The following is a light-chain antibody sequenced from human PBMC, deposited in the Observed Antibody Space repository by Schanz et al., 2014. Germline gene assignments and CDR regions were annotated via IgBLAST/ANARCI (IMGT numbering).Light chain of an antibody. J-gene: IGKJ1*01. V-gene: IGKV3-20*01. Sequence: EIVLTQSPGTLSLSPGERATLSCRASQSVSSNNLAWYQQKPGQAPRLLIYAASSRATGIPDRFSGSGSGTDFTLTISRLEPEDCAVYYCQQYGSSLPWTFGQGTKVEIK. CDR2: AAS. CDR1: QSVSSNN. CDR3: QQYGSSLPWT.